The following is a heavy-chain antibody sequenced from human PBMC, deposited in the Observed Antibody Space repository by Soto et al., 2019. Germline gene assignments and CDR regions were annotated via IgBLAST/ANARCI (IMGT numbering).Heavy chain of an antibody. CDR1: GFTFSSYA. V-gene: IGHV3-30-3*01. CDR3: ARSYDSSGFYHFDY. Sequence: GGSLRLSCAASGFTFSSYAMHWVRQSPGKGLEWVAVISYDGSNKYYAESVKGRFIISRDNSKNTLYLQMNSLRVEDTAVFSCARSYDSSGFYHFDYWGLGTLVTVSS. J-gene: IGHJ4*02. D-gene: IGHD3-22*01. CDR2: ISYDGSNK.